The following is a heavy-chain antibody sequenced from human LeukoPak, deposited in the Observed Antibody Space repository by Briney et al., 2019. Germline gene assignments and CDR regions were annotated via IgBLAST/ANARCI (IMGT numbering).Heavy chain of an antibody. Sequence: SETLSLTCTGSGGSISNSNYYWGWIRQPPGKGLEWIGSIYYSGSTYYNPSLKSRVTISVDTSKNQFSLKLSSVTAADTAVYYCARVIRHYDFWSGYYTGEGIFDYWGQGTLVTVSS. V-gene: IGHV4-39*07. CDR1: GGSISNSNYY. CDR3: ARVIRHYDFWSGYYTGEGIFDY. D-gene: IGHD3-3*01. CDR2: IYYSGST. J-gene: IGHJ4*02.